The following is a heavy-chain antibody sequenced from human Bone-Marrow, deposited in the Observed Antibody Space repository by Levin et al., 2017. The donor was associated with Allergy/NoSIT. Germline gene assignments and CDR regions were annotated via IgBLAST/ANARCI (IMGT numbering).Heavy chain of an antibody. D-gene: IGHD5-12*01. CDR3: ARDGYRQGGPPSYWYVDR. CDR2: IWHDGGEK. V-gene: IGHV3-33*01. J-gene: IGHJ2*01. Sequence: GGSLRLSCAASGFSFRSYSIHWVRQSPGKGLEWVAIIWHDGGEKYYADSVRGRFTISRDNSKNTVYVQMNSLTAEDTAVYYCARDGYRQGGPPSYWYVDRWGRGTLVTVSS. CDR1: GFSFRSYS.